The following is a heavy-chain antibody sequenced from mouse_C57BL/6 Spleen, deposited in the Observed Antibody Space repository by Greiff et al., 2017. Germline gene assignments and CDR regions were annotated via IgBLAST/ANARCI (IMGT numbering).Heavy chain of an antibody. CDR1: GYSFTGYY. CDR2: INPSTGGT. D-gene: IGHD1-1*01. CDR3: ARRDGSSYGYFDY. Sequence: EVQLQQSGPELVKPGASVKISCKASGYSFTGYYMNWVKQSPEKSLEWIGEINPSTGGTTYNQKFKAKATLTVDKSSSTAYMQLKSLTSEDSAVYYCARRDGSSYGYFDYWGQGTTLTVSS. J-gene: IGHJ2*01. V-gene: IGHV1-42*01.